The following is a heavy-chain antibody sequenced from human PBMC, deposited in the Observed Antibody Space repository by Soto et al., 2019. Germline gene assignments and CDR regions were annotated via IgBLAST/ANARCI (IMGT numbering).Heavy chain of an antibody. V-gene: IGHV1-69*13. CDR3: AYDFWSGGSWG. J-gene: IGHJ4*02. Sequence: GASVKVSCKASGGTFSSYAISWVRQAPGQGLEWMGGIIPIFGTANYAQKFQGRVTITADESTSTAYMELSSLRSEDTAVYYCAYDFWSGGSWGWGQGTLVTVSS. CDR1: GGTFSSYA. CDR2: IIPIFGTA. D-gene: IGHD3-3*01.